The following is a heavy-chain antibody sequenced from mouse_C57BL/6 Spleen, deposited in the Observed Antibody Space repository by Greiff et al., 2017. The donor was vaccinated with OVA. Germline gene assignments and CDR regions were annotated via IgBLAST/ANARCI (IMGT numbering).Heavy chain of an antibody. V-gene: IGHV5-9*01. CDR1: GFTFSSYT. D-gene: IGHD2-2*01. CDR2: ISGGGGNT. Sequence: EVKLMESGGGLVKPGGSLKLSCAASGFTFSSYTMSWVRQTPEKRLEWVATISGGGGNTYYPDSVKGRFTISRDNAKNTLYLQMSSLRSEDTALYYWARREAVTAYFDYWGQGTTLTVSS. CDR3: ARREAVTAYFDY. J-gene: IGHJ2*01.